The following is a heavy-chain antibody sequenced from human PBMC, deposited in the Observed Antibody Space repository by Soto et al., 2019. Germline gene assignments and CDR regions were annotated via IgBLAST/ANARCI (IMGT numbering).Heavy chain of an antibody. J-gene: IGHJ4*02. CDR3: ANWNGYGDF. CDR2: VSGGRGVT. CDR1: GFCFSTYG. Sequence: TWGSRRLSCAVSGFCFSTYGVTWVRQAPGKGLEWVCGVSGGRGVTHDADSVKGRFTITGDDSKNTVYLQMHSLRVEDTAVYYCANWNGYGDFWGQGTLVTVSS. V-gene: IGHV3-23*01. D-gene: IGHD1-1*01.